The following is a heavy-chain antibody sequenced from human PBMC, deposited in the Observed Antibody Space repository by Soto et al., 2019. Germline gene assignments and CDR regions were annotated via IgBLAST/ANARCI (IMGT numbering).Heavy chain of an antibody. D-gene: IGHD4-17*01. CDR1: GGTFSSYT. V-gene: IGHV1-69*02. CDR3: AVDYGDYELVDY. Sequence: QVQLVQSGAEVKKPGSSVKVSCKASGGTFSSYTISWVRQAPGQGLEWMGRIIPILGIANYAQKFQGRVTITTDKATSTDYMELSSLRSEDTAVYYCAVDYGDYELVDYWGQGTLVTVSS. CDR2: IIPILGIA. J-gene: IGHJ4*02.